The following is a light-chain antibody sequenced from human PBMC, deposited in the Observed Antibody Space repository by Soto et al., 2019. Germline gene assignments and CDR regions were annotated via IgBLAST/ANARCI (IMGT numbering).Light chain of an antibody. J-gene: IGKJ3*01. CDR3: QHRDNWPPLFT. V-gene: IGKV3-11*01. CDR2: DAS. CDR1: QSVTTY. Sequence: EIVLTQSPATLSLSPGERATLSCRASQSVTTYLAWYQQKPGQAPRLLIYDASNRATGIPARFSGSGSGTDFTLTISRLEPEDFAVYYCQHRDNWPPLFTFGPGTKVDIK.